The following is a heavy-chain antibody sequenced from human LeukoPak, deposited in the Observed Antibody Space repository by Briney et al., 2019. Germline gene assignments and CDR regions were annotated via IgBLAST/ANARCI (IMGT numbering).Heavy chain of an antibody. CDR2: ISAYNGNA. V-gene: IGHV1-18*01. Sequence: ASVKVPCKASGYTFTSYGISWVRQAPGQGLEWMGWISAYNGNAHYSQKLQGRVTMTTDTSTSTAYMELRSLRSDDTAVYYCARGSSMVRVNWFDPWGQGTLVTVSS. CDR1: GYTFTSYG. CDR3: ARGSSMVRVNWFDP. D-gene: IGHD3-10*01. J-gene: IGHJ5*02.